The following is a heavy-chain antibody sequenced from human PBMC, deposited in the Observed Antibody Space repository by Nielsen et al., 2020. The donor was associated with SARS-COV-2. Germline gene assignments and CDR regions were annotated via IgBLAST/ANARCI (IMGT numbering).Heavy chain of an antibody. D-gene: IGHD6-13*01. J-gene: IGHJ3*02. CDR3: TRVNPTSGSWFDALDI. Sequence: GGSLRLSCAASGFTFSDSTIQWVRQASGKGLEWVGRIRSKANNYATGYAASMKGKFTISRDDSKNTAYLQMNNLRTEDTAVYYCTRVNPTSGSWFDALDIWGQGTVVTVSS. CDR2: IRSKANNYAT. CDR1: GFTFSDST. V-gene: IGHV3-73*01.